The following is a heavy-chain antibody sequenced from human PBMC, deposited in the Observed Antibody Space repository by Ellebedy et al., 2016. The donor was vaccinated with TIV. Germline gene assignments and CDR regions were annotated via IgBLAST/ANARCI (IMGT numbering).Heavy chain of an antibody. V-gene: IGHV3-23*01. CDR3: AKAPYCRGGRCYPPDY. D-gene: IGHD2-15*01. CDR1: GFTFSSYA. J-gene: IGHJ4*02. CDR2: ISGSGGST. Sequence: GGSLRLSXAASGFTFSSYAMNWVRQAPGKGLEWVSAISGSGGSTYYADSVKGRFTISRDNSKNSLYLQMNSLRAEDTALYYCAKAPYCRGGRCYPPDYWGQGTLVTVSS.